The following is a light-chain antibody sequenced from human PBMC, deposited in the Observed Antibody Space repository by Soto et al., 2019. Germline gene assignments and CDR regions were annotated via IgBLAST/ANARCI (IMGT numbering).Light chain of an antibody. CDR2: GAS. CDR3: QQYGSSPTWT. V-gene: IGKV3-20*01. J-gene: IGKJ1*01. CDR1: QSVSSSY. Sequence: EIVLTQSPGTLSLSPGERATLSCRASQSVSSSYLAWYQQKPGQAPRLRIHGASIMATGIPARFSGSGSGTDFTFTISRLEPEDFAVYYCQQYGSSPTWTFGQGTKVEIK.